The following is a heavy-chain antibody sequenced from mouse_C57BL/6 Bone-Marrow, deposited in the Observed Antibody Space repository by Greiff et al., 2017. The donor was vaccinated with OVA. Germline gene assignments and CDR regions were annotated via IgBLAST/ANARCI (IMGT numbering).Heavy chain of an antibody. D-gene: IGHD1-1*01. CDR2: IHPNSGST. CDR3: ARWGGSSAYYAMDY. V-gene: IGHV1-64*01. CDR1: GYTFTSYW. J-gene: IGHJ4*01. Sequence: VQLQQPGAELVKPGASVKLSCKASGYTFTSYWMHWVKQRPGQGLEWIGMIHPNSGSTNYNEKFKSKATLTVDKSSSTAYMQLSSLTSEDSAVYYCARWGGSSAYYAMDYWGQGTSVTVSS.